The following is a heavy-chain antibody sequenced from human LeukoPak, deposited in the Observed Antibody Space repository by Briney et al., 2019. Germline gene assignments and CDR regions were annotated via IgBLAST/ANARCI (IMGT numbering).Heavy chain of an antibody. CDR3: AKDGLLSYGRSGSPSWFDP. CDR2: ISGSGGTL. J-gene: IGHJ5*02. CDR1: RFSLNSYV. V-gene: IGHV3-23*01. Sequence: RWSLSLSYPPSRFSLNSYVIRWVRPSPPRELEGVTGISGSGGTLYYADSVKGRFTISRDNPKNTLCLQMNSLRAEDTAVYYCAKDGLLSYGRSGSPSWFDPWGQGTLVTVSS. D-gene: IGHD5-18*01.